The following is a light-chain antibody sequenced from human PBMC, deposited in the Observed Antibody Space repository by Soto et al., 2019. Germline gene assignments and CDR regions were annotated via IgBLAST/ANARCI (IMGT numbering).Light chain of an antibody. Sequence: FLTQSPPTLSLSPWERATLSCSASQSIHTSLAWYQQKSGKPPRLVIYDSTLRANGVPDRFGGSRSGTEFTLTINSLEPEDFAVYYCQQRNVWPPITFGQGTRLEI. CDR3: QQRNVWPPIT. J-gene: IGKJ5*01. V-gene: IGKV3-11*01. CDR2: DST. CDR1: QSIHTS.